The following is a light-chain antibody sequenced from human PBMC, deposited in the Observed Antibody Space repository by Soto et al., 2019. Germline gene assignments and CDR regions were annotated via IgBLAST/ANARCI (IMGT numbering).Light chain of an antibody. J-gene: IGKJ1*01. CDR3: QQYNSYSRT. Sequence: DIQMPQSHSTLSASVGDRVTITCRASQSISSWLAWYQQKPGKAPKLLIYDASSLESGVPSRFSGSGSGTEFTLTISSLQPDDFATYYCQQYNSYSRTFGQGTKVDI. CDR2: DAS. CDR1: QSISSW. V-gene: IGKV1-5*01.